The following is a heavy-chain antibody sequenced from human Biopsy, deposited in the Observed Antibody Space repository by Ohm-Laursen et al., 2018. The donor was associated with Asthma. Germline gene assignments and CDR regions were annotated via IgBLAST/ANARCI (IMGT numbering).Heavy chain of an antibody. J-gene: IGHJ6*02. CDR2: TNERGVT. Sequence: GTLSLTCGVYPGSFSGFFWTWIRQSPGKGLEWIGETNERGVTNNNPSLKSRVIISIDTYWNRVSLKLTSVTAADTAVYYCARGPELDVWGQGITVTVSS. CDR3: ARGPELDV. V-gene: IGHV4-34*01. CDR1: PGSFSGFF.